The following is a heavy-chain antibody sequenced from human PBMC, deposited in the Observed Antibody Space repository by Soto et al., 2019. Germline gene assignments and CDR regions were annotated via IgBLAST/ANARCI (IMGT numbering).Heavy chain of an antibody. CDR2: ISGSGGST. V-gene: IGHV3-23*01. J-gene: IGHJ4*02. Sequence: GGSLRLSCSASGFTFTTSVMSWVRQPPGKGLEWVSSISGSGGSTYYSDSVRGRFTISRDNSKKMLYLEMNSLKGDDTAVYYCAKDGSWGDHYYFDNWGQGTLVTVSS. CDR1: GFTFTTSV. CDR3: AKDGSWGDHYYFDN. D-gene: IGHD2-21*02.